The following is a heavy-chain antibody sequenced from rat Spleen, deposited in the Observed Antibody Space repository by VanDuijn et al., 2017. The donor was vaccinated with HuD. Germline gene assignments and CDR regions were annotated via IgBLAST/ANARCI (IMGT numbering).Heavy chain of an antibody. V-gene: IGHV2-1*01. CDR1: GFSLTDNS. J-gene: IGHJ2*01. CDR2: RWDDETT. CDR3: SCDGYY. Sequence: QVQLKESGPGLVQPSQTLSLTCTVPGFSLTDNSVHWVRQPPGKGLEWMGGRWDDETTDYNPALKSRLSISRDTYKSQVFLRMDSLQSDDTAIYFCSCDGYYWGQGVMVTVSS. D-gene: IGHD1-12*03.